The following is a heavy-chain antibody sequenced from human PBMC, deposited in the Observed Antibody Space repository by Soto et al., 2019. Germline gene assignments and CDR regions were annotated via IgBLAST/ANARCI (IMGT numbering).Heavy chain of an antibody. V-gene: IGHV3-30-3*01. J-gene: IGHJ6*02. Sequence: GGSLRLSCAASGFTFSSYAMHWVRQAPGKGLEWVAVISYDGSNKYYADSVKGRFTISRDNSKNTLYLQMNSLRAEDTAVFYCARGGTTMVTYYYYGMDVWGQGTTVTVSS. CDR3: ARGGTTMVTYYYYGMDV. D-gene: IGHD5-18*01. CDR1: GFTFSSYA. CDR2: ISYDGSNK.